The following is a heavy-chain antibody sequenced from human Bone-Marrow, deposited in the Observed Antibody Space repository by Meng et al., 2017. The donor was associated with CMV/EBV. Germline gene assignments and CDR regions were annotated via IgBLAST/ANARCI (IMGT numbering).Heavy chain of an antibody. CDR2: IIPIFGTA. V-gene: IGHV1-69*05. Sequence: SVKVSCKASGGTFSSYAISWVRQAPGQGLEWMGGIIPIFGTANYAQKFQGRVTITTDESTSTAYMELSSLRSEDTAVYYCARGYSLGVIPYYFDYWGQGTLVTVSS. CDR1: GGTFSSYA. J-gene: IGHJ4*02. CDR3: ARGYSLGVIPYYFDY. D-gene: IGHD3-16*01.